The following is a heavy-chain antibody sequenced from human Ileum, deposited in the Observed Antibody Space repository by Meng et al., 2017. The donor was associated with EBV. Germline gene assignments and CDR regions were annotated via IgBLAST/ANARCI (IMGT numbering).Heavy chain of an antibody. J-gene: IGHJ4*02. CDR1: GGSFSGYY. CDR2: IKQSGST. CDR3: ARGNKVSDRGFDY. D-gene: IGHD3-10*01. V-gene: IGHV4-34*01. Sequence: QLQLQEWGPGLLKPCETRSRPCAVYGGSFSGYYRSWIRKPPGKGLEWIGEIKQSGSTNYNPSLKSRVTISVDTSKNQFSLKLSSVTAADTAVYYCARGNKVSDRGFDYWGQGTLVTVSS.